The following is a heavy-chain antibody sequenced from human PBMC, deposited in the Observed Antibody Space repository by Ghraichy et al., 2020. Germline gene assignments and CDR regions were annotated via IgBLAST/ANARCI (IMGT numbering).Heavy chain of an antibody. J-gene: IGHJ4*02. CDR2: LSATGGAT. V-gene: IGHV3-23*01. Sequence: GESLNISCAASGFTFGTYAMGWVRQAPGKGLEWVSALSATGGATYYADSVKGRFTISRDNSKNTLYLQMNSLRVEDTAVYYCAKWLKGGYYVVDYWGPGTLVTVSS. CDR3: AKWLKGGYYVVDY. D-gene: IGHD3-3*01. CDR1: GFTFGTYA.